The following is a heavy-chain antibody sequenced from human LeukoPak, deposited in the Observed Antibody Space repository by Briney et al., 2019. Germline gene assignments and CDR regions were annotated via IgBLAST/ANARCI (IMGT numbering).Heavy chain of an antibody. J-gene: IGHJ4*02. D-gene: IGHD2-2*01. V-gene: IGHV3-64*01. CDR2: ISSKGGST. CDR3: ARSSIVVVSLLDY. Sequence: PGGSLRLSCAASGFPFSSYAMHWVRQAPGKGLEYVSAISSKGGSTSYANSVKGRFSISRDNSKNTLYLQMGSLRAEDMAVYYCARSSIVVVSLLDYWGQGTLVTVSS. CDR1: GFPFSSYA.